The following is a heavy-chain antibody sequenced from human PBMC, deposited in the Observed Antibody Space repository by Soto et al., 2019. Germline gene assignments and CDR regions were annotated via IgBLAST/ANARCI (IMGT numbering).Heavy chain of an antibody. Sequence: SETLSLTCAVSGGSISSGGYSWSWIRQPPGKGLEWIGYIYHSGSTNYNPSLKSRVTISVDTSKNQFSLKLSSVTAADTAVYYCARGYYDSSGSDYWGQGTLVTVSS. CDR2: IYHSGST. CDR1: GGSISSGGYS. J-gene: IGHJ4*02. V-gene: IGHV4-30-2*01. D-gene: IGHD3-22*01. CDR3: ARGYYDSSGSDY.